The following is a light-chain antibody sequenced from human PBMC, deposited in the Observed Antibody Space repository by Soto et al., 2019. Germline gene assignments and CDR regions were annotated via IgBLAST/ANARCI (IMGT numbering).Light chain of an antibody. J-gene: IGKJ1*01. CDR3: QQYNSYMWT. CDR2: DAS. V-gene: IGKV1-5*01. Sequence: DIQMTQSPSTLSASVGDRVTITCRASQSISSWLAWYQQKPGKAPKLLIYDASSLESGVPSRFSGSGSGIEFTLTISSLQPDDFATYYCQQYNSYMWTFGQGTKV. CDR1: QSISSW.